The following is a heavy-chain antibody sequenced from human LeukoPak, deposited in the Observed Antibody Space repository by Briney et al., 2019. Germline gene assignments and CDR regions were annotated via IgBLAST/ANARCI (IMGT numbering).Heavy chain of an antibody. CDR2: ISGSGGST. D-gene: IGHD1-26*01. V-gene: IGHV3-23*01. J-gene: IGHJ4*02. CDR3: ASVDPMELLFDY. CDR1: GFTFSSYA. Sequence: GGSLRLSCAASGFTFSSYAMSWVRQAPGKGLEWVSAISGSGGSTYYADSVRGRFTISRDNSKNTLYLQMNSLRAEDTAVYYCASVDPMELLFDYWGQGTLVTVSS.